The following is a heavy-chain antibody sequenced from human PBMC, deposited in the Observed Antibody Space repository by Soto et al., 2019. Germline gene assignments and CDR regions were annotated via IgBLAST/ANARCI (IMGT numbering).Heavy chain of an antibody. D-gene: IGHD1-26*01. Sequence: PSETLSLTCTVSGGSLSSSSYYWAWIRQPPGKGLEWIGNIYYSGSTYYNPSLKSRVTISVDTSKNQFSLKLSSVTAADTAVYYCARLFLVGSCFDYWGQGTLVAVSS. V-gene: IGHV4-39*07. CDR2: IYYSGST. CDR1: GGSLSSSSYY. CDR3: ARLFLVGSCFDY. J-gene: IGHJ4*02.